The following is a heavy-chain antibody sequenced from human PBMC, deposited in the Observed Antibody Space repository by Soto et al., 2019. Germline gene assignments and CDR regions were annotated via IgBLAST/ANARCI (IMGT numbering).Heavy chain of an antibody. V-gene: IGHV1-46*01. CDR2: INPSGGST. D-gene: IGHD1-7*01. J-gene: IGHJ4*02. Sequence: SVKVSCKASGYTFTSYCMHWVRQAPGQGLEWMGIINPSGGSTSYAQKFQGRVTMTRDTSTSTVYMELSSLRSEDTAVYYCARDSELYHEYYYWGQGTLVRVYS. CDR1: GYTFTSYC. CDR3: ARDSELYHEYYY.